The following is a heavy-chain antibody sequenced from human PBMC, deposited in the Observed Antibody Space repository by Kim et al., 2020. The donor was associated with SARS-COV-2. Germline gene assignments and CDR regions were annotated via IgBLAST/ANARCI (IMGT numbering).Heavy chain of an antibody. Sequence: SETLSLTCTVSGGSISSSSYYWGWIRQPPGKGLEWIGSIYYSGSTYYNPSLKSRVTISVDTSKNQFSLKLSSVTAADTAVYYCAHKSSSSSSFDYWGQGTLVTVSS. CDR1: GGSISSSSYY. CDR3: AHKSSSSSSFDY. V-gene: IGHV4-39*01. CDR2: IYYSGST. D-gene: IGHD6-6*01. J-gene: IGHJ4*02.